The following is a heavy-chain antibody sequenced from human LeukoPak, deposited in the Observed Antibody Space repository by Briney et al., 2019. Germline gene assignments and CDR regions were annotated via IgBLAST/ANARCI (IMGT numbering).Heavy chain of an antibody. J-gene: IGHJ4*02. CDR3: ARPSFYYGSGVFDH. CDR2: INHSGST. V-gene: IGHV4-34*01. CDR1: GGSFSGYY. Sequence: SETLSLTCAVYGGSFSGYYWSWIRQPPGKGLEWIGEINHSGSTNYNPSLKSRVTISVDTSKNQFSLKLSSVTAADTAVYYCARPSFYYGSGVFDHWGQGTLVTVSS. D-gene: IGHD3-10*01.